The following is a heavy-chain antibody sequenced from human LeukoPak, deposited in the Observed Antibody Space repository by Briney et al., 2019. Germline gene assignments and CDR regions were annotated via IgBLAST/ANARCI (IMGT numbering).Heavy chain of an antibody. J-gene: IGHJ6*02. CDR3: AKSYYYDSSGYSYYYYGMDV. V-gene: IGHV3-30-3*02. D-gene: IGHD3-22*01. CDR2: ISYDGSNK. Sequence: GRSLRLSCAASGFTFSSYAMHWVRQAPGKGLEWVAVISYDGSNKYYADSVKGRFTISRDNSKNTLYLQMNSLRAEDTAVYYCAKSYYYDSSGYSYYYYGMDVWGQGTTVTVSS. CDR1: GFTFSSYA.